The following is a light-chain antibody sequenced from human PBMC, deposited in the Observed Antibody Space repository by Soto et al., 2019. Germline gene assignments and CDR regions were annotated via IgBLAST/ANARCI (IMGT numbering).Light chain of an antibody. J-gene: IGLJ3*02. Sequence: QSALTQPASVSGSPGQSITISCTGTSSDVGDYNYVSWYQQHPGKAPKLMIYDVSNRPSGVSNRFSGSKSGNTASLTISGLQAEDEADYYCNSYTSSSTWVFGGGTKVTVL. CDR2: DVS. CDR1: SSDVGDYNY. V-gene: IGLV2-14*01. CDR3: NSYTSSSTWV.